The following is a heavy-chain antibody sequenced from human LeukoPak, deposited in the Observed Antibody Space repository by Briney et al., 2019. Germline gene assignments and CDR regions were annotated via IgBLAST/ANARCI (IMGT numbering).Heavy chain of an antibody. CDR1: GFIFSNYV. CDR2: IWHDGSEK. CDR3: VKESDAFDI. J-gene: IGHJ3*02. V-gene: IGHV3-33*06. Sequence: PGGSLRLSCAASGFIFSNYVMHWVRQAPGKGLEWVAVIWHDGSEKYYGDSVKGRFSISRDNSENTLYLQMNSLRAEDTAVYFCVKESDAFDIWGQGTMVTVSS.